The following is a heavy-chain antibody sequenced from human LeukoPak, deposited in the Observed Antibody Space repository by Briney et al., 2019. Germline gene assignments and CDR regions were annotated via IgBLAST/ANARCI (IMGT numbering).Heavy chain of an antibody. CDR1: GYSISSGYY. CDR2: IYHSGST. J-gene: IGHJ4*02. CDR3: ARPMVRGVYDY. V-gene: IGHV4-38-2*02. Sequence: SETLSLTCTVSGYSISSGYYWGWMRQPPGKGLEWIGSIYHSGSTYYNPSLKTRVTISVDTSKNQFSLKLSSVTAADTAVYYCARPMVRGVYDYWGQGTLVTVSS. D-gene: IGHD3-10*01.